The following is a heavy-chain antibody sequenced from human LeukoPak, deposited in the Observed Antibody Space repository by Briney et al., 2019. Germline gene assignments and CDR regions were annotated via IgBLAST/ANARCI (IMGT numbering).Heavy chain of an antibody. J-gene: IGHJ6*02. Sequence: PSETLSLTCTVSGGSISSYYWSWIRQPPGKGLEWIGYIYYSGSTNYNPSLKSRVTISVDTSKNQFSLKLSSVTAADTAVYYCARARRITIFGVGRGAPYYYGMDVWGQGTTVTVSS. D-gene: IGHD3-3*01. V-gene: IGHV4-59*01. CDR2: IYYSGST. CDR1: GGSISSYY. CDR3: ARARRITIFGVGRGAPYYYGMDV.